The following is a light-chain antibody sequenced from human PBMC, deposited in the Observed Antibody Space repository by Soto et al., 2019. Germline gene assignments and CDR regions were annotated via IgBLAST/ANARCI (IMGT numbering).Light chain of an antibody. Sequence: SALTQPASVSGSPGQSITISCTGTSSDVGSYNLVSWHQQHPGKAPKLLIYEGSKRPSGVSNRFSGSKSGNTASLTISGLQAEDEADYYCCSYAGSSTLYVFGTGTKV. CDR2: EGS. J-gene: IGLJ1*01. CDR3: CSYAGSSTLYV. V-gene: IGLV2-23*01. CDR1: SSDVGSYNL.